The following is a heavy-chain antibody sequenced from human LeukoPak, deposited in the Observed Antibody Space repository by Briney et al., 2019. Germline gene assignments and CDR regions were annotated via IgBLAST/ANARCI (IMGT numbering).Heavy chain of an antibody. CDR2: INSDGSST. D-gene: IGHD4-11*01. Sequence: PGGSLRLSCAASGFTFSSYWMHWVRQAPGKGLVWVSRINSDGSSTSYADSVKGRFTISRDNAKNTLYLQMNSLRAEDTAVYYCAAVVAVTTGLDYWGQGTLVTVSS. J-gene: IGHJ4*02. CDR3: AAVVAVTTGLDY. V-gene: IGHV3-74*01. CDR1: GFTFSSYW.